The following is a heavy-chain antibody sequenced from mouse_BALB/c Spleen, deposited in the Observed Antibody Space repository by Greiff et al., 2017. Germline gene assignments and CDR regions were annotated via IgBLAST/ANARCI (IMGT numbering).Heavy chain of an antibody. J-gene: IGHJ1*01. D-gene: IGHD1-1*01. CDR3: ARHDYYGSGYFDV. Sequence: DVMLVESGGGLVKPGGSLKLSCAASGFTFSSYTMSWVRQTPEKRLEWVATISSGGSYTYYPDSVKGRFTISRDNAKNTLYLQMSSLKSEDTAMYYCARHDYYGSGYFDVWGAGTTVTVSS. CDR2: ISSGGSYT. V-gene: IGHV5-6-4*01. CDR1: GFTFSSYT.